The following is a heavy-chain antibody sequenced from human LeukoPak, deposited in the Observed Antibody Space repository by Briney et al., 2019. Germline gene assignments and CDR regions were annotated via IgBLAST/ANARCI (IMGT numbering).Heavy chain of an antibody. J-gene: IGHJ5*02. CDR3: ARDHDRYCSGGSCPGGWFDP. D-gene: IGHD2-15*01. V-gene: IGHV3-11*01. Sequence: GGSLRLSCAASGFTFSDYYMSWIRQAPGKGLEWVSYTSSSGSTIYYADSVKGRFTISRDNAKNSLYLQMNSLRAEDTAVYYCARDHDRYCSGGSCPGGWFDPWGQGTLVTVSS. CDR1: GFTFSDYY. CDR2: TSSSGSTI.